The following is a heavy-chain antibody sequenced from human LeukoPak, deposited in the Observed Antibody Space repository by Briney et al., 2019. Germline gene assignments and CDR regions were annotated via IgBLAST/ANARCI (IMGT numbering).Heavy chain of an antibody. Sequence: ETLSLTCTVSGGSISGYYWNWIRQPPGKGLEWIGYIHHSGSTNYNPSLESRVTISLDTSKNQFSLKLNSVTAADTAVYYCARDYYGSGSYYNHFYGMYVWGQGTTVTVSS. V-gene: IGHV4-59*01. CDR2: IHHSGST. CDR1: GGSISGYY. J-gene: IGHJ6*02. D-gene: IGHD3-10*01. CDR3: ARDYYGSGSYYNHFYGMYV.